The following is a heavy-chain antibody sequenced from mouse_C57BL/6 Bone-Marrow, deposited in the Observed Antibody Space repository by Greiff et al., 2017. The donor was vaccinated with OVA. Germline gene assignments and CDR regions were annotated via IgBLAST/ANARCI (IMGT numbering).Heavy chain of an antibody. CDR2: IDPANGNT. J-gene: IGHJ2*01. CDR3: ASCSNYSHYFDY. V-gene: IGHV14-3*01. CDR1: GFNIKNTY. Sequence: EVQGVESVAELVRPGASVKLSCTASGFNIKNTYMHWVKQRPEQGLEWIGRIDPANGNTKYAPKFQGKATITADTSSNTAYLQLSSLTSEDTAIYYCASCSNYSHYFDYWGKGTTRTVSS. D-gene: IGHD2-5*01.